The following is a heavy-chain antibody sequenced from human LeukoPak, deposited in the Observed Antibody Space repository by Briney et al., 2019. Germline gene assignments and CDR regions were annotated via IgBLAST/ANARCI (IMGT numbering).Heavy chain of an antibody. CDR2: IKAKAHGGTI. CDR1: RFIFRNYA. V-gene: IGHV3-15*01. J-gene: IGHJ4*02. D-gene: IGHD1-26*01. Sequence: PGGSLRLSCAASRFIFRNYAMHWVRQAPGKGLEWVGRIKAKAHGGTIEYAAPVKGRFTISRDDSKNTLYLQMNSLKTEDTAVYYCTTDGVGVEGATYDNWGQGTLVSVSS. CDR3: TTDGVGVEGATYDN.